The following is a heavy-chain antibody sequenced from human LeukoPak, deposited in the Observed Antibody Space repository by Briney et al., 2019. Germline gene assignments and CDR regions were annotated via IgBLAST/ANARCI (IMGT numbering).Heavy chain of an antibody. CDR1: GYSFTSYW. D-gene: IGHD3-10*01. J-gene: IGHJ5*02. CDR3: ARQRFTMRAYAGNWFDP. Sequence: GESLKISCKGSGYSFTSYWIGWVRQLPGKGLEWMGIIFPGDSDTRYSPSFQGRVTISADKSISTAYLQWSSLKASDTAMYYCARQRFTMRAYAGNWFDPWGQGTLVTVSS. V-gene: IGHV5-51*01. CDR2: IFPGDSDT.